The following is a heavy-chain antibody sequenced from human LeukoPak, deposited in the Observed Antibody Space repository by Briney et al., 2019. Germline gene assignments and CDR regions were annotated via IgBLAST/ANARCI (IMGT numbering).Heavy chain of an antibody. CDR1: GGSVSSSRYF. Sequence: SETLSLTCTVSGGSVSSSRYFWGWIRQPPGKGLDSLGSICYSGSTYYNPSLNSRVTISVDTSKNQFSLKLSSVTAADPAVYYCARHVTERDGSGRFAGWAWFDPWGQGTLVTVSS. D-gene: IGHD3-10*01. J-gene: IGHJ5*02. V-gene: IGHV4-39*01. CDR3: ARHVTERDGSGRFAGWAWFDP. CDR2: ICYSGST.